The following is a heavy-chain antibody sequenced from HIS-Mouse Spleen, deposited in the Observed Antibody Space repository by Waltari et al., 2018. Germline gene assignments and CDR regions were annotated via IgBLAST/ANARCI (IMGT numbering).Heavy chain of an antibody. J-gene: IGHJ5*02. Sequence: QVQLVQSGAEVKKPGASVKVSCKASGCTFTGYYMHWVRQAPGQGLEWMGGNHRNRGGTNSAPEWQGRVTRTSDPSTSTAYRALSRLRSDDTGVYFCAGGARGIAAAFPSGWFDPWGQGTRVTVSS. D-gene: IGHD6-13*01. V-gene: IGHV1-2*01. CDR1: GCTFTGYY. CDR2: NHRNRGGT. CDR3: AGGARGIAAAFPSGWFDP.